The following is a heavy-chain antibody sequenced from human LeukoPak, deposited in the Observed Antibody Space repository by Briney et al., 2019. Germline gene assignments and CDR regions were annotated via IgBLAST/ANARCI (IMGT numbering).Heavy chain of an antibody. CDR3: ARQVGHMGLDS. V-gene: IGHV4-59*08. CDR1: GGSISSYY. CDR2: IYGGGST. D-gene: IGHD1-26*01. J-gene: IGHJ5*01. Sequence: PSETLSLTCTVSGGSISSYYCSWIRQPPGKGLECIEYIYGGGSTNYNPSLTSRVTISVDTSKNQFSLSLSSVTAADTAVYYCARQVGHMGLDSWGQGTLVTVSS.